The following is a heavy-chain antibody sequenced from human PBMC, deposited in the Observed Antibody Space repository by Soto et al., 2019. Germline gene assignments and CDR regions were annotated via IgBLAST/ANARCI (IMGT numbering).Heavy chain of an antibody. Sequence: EGQLLESGGGLAQPGGSLRLSCEVFGFTFDTYGMSWVHQAPGKGLEWVAAITGRGDRTDYADSVKGRFTISRDNSNNTLYLEMNSLRAEDTAVYYCAKDWGSGWFRAYFDNWGQGTQVTVSS. J-gene: IGHJ4*02. CDR3: AKDWGSGWFRAYFDN. D-gene: IGHD6-19*01. CDR2: ITGRGDRT. V-gene: IGHV3-23*01. CDR1: GFTFDTYG.